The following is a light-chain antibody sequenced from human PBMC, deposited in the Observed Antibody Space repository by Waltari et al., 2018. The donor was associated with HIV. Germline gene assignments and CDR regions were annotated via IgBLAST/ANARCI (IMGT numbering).Light chain of an antibody. CDR1: SSDVGAYEY. J-gene: IGLJ1*01. CDR2: DVY. V-gene: IGLV2-14*03. CDR3: ASFTSGRLNV. Sequence: QSALTQPASVSGSPGQSITLSCPGPSSDVGAYEYVSWYQQHPGKVPKLLIYDVYNRPSRISNRFSGSKSGNTASLTISGLQAEDEAAYYCASFTSGRLNVFGTGTKVTVL.